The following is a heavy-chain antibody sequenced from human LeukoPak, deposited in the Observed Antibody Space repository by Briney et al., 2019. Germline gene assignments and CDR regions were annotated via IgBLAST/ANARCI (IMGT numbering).Heavy chain of an antibody. Sequence: PSETLSLTCTVSGGSVSSGSYYWGWIRQPPGKGLEWIGNIYYSGSTNYNPSLKSRVTISVDTSKNQFSLKLSSVTAADTAVYYCARGSGTTPREWFDPWGQGTLVTVSS. CDR3: ARGSGTTPREWFDP. CDR2: IYYSGST. CDR1: GGSVSSGSYY. J-gene: IGHJ5*02. D-gene: IGHD1-7*01. V-gene: IGHV4-61*01.